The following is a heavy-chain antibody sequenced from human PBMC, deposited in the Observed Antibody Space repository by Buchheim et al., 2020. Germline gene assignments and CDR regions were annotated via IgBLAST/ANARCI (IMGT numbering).Heavy chain of an antibody. Sequence: EVQLVESGGGLVQPGGSLRLSCAASGFTFSSYSMNWVRQAPGKGLEWVSYISSSSSTIYYADSVKGRFTISRDNAKNSLYQQMNSLRAEDTAVYYCARDSAYSSGWYIVFDYWGQGTL. CDR1: GFTFSSYS. CDR2: ISSSSSTI. CDR3: ARDSAYSSGWYIVFDY. V-gene: IGHV3-48*01. D-gene: IGHD6-19*01. J-gene: IGHJ4*02.